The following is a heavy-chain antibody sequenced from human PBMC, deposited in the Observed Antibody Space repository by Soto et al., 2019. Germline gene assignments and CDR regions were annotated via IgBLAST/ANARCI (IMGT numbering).Heavy chain of an antibody. CDR1: GAALNSGNYY. D-gene: IGHD2-21*01. J-gene: IGHJ5*02. CDR3: AGLRIATNNYKWFDP. Sequence: PSETLSLTCSVSGAALNSGNYYWSRIRQVPGKGLEWIGHIYVTGAVDYNPSLRDRITISQDTSERQFSLNLRLVTAADTAVYYCAGLRIATNNYKWFDPWGQGTLVTVSS. V-gene: IGHV4-31*03. CDR2: IYVTGAV.